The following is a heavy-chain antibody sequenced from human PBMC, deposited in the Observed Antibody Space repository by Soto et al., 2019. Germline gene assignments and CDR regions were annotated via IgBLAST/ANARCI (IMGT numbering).Heavy chain of an antibody. J-gene: IGHJ4*02. CDR3: AKDGSTKPIDY. D-gene: IGHD2-2*01. CDR1: GFTFSNYA. CDR2: ISLIGGTT. Sequence: EVQLLESGGRLARPGVSLRLSCATSGFTFSNYAMHWVRQAPGKGLEWVSSISLIGGTTYYADSVKGRFTISRDNSKSTLYLQMISLRADDTAVYYCAKDGSTKPIDYWGQGTLVTVSS. V-gene: IGHV3-23*01.